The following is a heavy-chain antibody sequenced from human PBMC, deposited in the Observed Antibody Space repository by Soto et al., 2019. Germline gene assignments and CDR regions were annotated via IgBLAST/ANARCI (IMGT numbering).Heavy chain of an antibody. CDR3: ARHVSRAAAAHFDY. J-gene: IGHJ4*02. CDR1: GGSISSYY. Sequence: SETLSLTCSVSGGSISSYYWSWIRQPPGKGLEWIGYIYYSGSTNYNPSLKSRVTISVDTSKNQFSLKLSSVTAADTAVYYCARHVSRAAAAHFDYWGQATLVTVSS. CDR2: IYYSGST. V-gene: IGHV4-59*08. D-gene: IGHD6-13*01.